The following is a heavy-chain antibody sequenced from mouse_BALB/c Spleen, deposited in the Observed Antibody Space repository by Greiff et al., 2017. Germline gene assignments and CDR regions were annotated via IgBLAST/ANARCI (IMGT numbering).Heavy chain of an antibody. D-gene: IGHD3-1*01. V-gene: IGHV5-17*02. Sequence: DVQLVESGGGLVQPGGSRKLSCAASGFTFSSFGMHWVRQAPEKGLEWVAYISSGSSTIYYADTVKGRFTISRDNPKNTLFLQMTSLRSEDTAMYYCARSGYHYAMDYWGQGTSVTVAS. CDR2: ISSGSSTI. CDR3: ARSGYHYAMDY. J-gene: IGHJ4*01. CDR1: GFTFSSFG.